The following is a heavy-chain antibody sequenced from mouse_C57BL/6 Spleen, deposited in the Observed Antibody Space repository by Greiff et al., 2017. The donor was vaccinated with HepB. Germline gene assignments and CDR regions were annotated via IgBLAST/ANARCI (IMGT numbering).Heavy chain of an antibody. CDR2: IDPSDSYT. J-gene: IGHJ2*01. CDR3: AREEARTVVAGNYFDY. CDR1: GYTFTSYW. V-gene: IGHV1-69*01. D-gene: IGHD1-1*01. Sequence: QVHVKQPGAELVMPGASVKLSCKASGYTFTSYWMHWVKQRPGQGLEWIGEIDPSDSYTNYNQKFKGKSTLTVDKSSSTAYMQLSSLTSEDSAVYYCAREEARTVVAGNYFDYWGQGTTLTVSS.